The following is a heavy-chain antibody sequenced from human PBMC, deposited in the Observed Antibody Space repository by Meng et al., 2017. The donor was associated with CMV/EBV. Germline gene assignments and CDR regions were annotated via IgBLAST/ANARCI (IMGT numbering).Heavy chain of an antibody. Sequence: GSLRLSCTVSGGSISSYYWSWIRQPPGKGLEWIGYIYYSGSTNYNPSLKSRVTISVDTSKNQFSLKLSSVTAADTAMYYCARRDGIGTTAYFDYWGQGTLVTVSS. CDR1: GGSISSYY. J-gene: IGHJ4*02. CDR2: IYYSGST. CDR3: ARRDGIGTTAYFDY. D-gene: IGHD1-7*01. V-gene: IGHV4-59*01.